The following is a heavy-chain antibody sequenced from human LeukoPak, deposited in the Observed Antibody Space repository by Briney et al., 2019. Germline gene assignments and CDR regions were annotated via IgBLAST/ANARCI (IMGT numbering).Heavy chain of an antibody. CDR3: ARGSLEGSGYDSSAFDI. CDR2: IRYDGSNK. J-gene: IGHJ3*02. CDR1: GFTFSSYG. D-gene: IGHD5-12*01. V-gene: IGHV3-30*02. Sequence: GESLRLSCAASGFTFSSYGMHWVRQAPGKGLEWVAFIRYDGSNKYYADSVKGRFTISRDNAKNSLYLQMNSLRAGDTAVYYCARGSLEGSGYDSSAFDIWGQGTMVTVSS.